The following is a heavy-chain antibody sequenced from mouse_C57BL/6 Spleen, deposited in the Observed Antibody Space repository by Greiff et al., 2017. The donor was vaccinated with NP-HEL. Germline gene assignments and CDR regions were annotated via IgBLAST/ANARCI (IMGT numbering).Heavy chain of an antibody. J-gene: IGHJ4*01. CDR2: IDPEDGET. Sequence: EVQLQQSGAELVKPGASVKLSCTASGFNIKDYYMHWVKQRTEQGLEWIGRIDPEDGETKYAPKFQGKAPITADTSANTTYLQLSSLTSEETAVYYCARGATVVAGGYAMDYWGQGTSVTVSS. V-gene: IGHV14-2*01. D-gene: IGHD1-1*01. CDR1: GFNIKDYY. CDR3: ARGATVVAGGYAMDY.